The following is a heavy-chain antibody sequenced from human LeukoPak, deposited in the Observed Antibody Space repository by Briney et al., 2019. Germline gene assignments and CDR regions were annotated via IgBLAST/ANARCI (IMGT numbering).Heavy chain of an antibody. CDR1: GFPFGDYG. Sequence: GGSLRLSCRTSGFPFGDYGMSWFRQAPGKGLEWVSHIRSKAYGGTAEYVTSVKGRFIISRDDSKSIAHLQMGNLKTEDTAVYFCTRGYDTSGWLFDYWGQGTLVTVSS. J-gene: IGHJ4*02. CDR2: IRSKAYGGTA. D-gene: IGHD6-19*01. CDR3: TRGYDTSGWLFDY. V-gene: IGHV3-49*03.